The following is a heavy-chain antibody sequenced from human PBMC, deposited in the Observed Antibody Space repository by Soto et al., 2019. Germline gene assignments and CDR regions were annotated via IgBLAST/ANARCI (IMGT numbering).Heavy chain of an antibody. CDR3: ATRPEIATLRENWFDP. V-gene: IGHV1-24*01. D-gene: IGHD6-6*01. Sequence: ASVKVSCKVSIYTFSELSFSDLSMHWVRQAPGKGLEWMGSFDPEDGETIYAQNFQDRVTMTEDTSTDTAYMELSSLRSEETAVVYCATRPEIATLRENWFDPWGQGTLVTVSS. J-gene: IGHJ5*02. CDR2: FDPEDGET. CDR1: IYTFSELSFSDLS.